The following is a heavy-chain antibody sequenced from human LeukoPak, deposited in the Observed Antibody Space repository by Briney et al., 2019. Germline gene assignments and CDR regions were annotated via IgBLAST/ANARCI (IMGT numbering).Heavy chain of an antibody. CDR3: AKDRYGSGSYYYYYYGMDV. Sequence: GGSLRPSCAASGFTFSSYAMHWVRQAPGKGLEWVAVISYDGSNKYYADSVKGRFTISRDNSKNTLYLQMNSLRAEDTAVYYCAKDRYGSGSYYYYYYGMDVWGQGTTVTVSS. V-gene: IGHV3-30-3*01. CDR2: ISYDGSNK. J-gene: IGHJ6*02. D-gene: IGHD3-10*01. CDR1: GFTFSSYA.